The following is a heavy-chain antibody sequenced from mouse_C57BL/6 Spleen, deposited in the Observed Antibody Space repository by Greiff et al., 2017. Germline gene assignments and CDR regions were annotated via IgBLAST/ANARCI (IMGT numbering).Heavy chain of an antibody. D-gene: IGHD4-1*01. J-gene: IGHJ4*01. V-gene: IGHV1-4*01. Sequence: QVQLKESGAELARPGASVKMSCKASGYTFTSYTMHWVKQRPGQGLEWIGYINPSSGYTKYNQKFKDKATLTADKSSSTAYMQLSSLTSEDSAVYYCALLGRRAMDYWGQGTSVTVSS. CDR3: ALLGRRAMDY. CDR1: GYTFTSYT. CDR2: INPSSGYT.